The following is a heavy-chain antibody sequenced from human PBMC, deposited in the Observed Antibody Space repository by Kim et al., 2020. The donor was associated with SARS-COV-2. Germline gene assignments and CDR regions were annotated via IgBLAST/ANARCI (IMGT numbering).Heavy chain of an antibody. V-gene: IGHV3-11*01. CDR3: ARRGLSSSWYLESYYYYGMDV. CDR1: GFTFSDYY. D-gene: IGHD6-13*01. CDR2: ISSSGSTI. J-gene: IGHJ6*02. Sequence: GGSLRLSCAASGFTFSDYYMSWIRQAPGKGLEWVSYISSSGSTIYYADSVKGRFTISRDNAKNSLYLQMNSLRAEDTAVYYCARRGLSSSWYLESYYYYGMDVWGQGTTVTVSS.